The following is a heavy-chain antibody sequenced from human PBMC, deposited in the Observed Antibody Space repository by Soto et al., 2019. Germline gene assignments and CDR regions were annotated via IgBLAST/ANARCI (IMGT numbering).Heavy chain of an antibody. CDR1: GGTFSSYT. CDR2: IIPILGIA. V-gene: IGHV1-69*02. D-gene: IGHD2-2*01. Sequence: QVQLVQSGAEVKKPGSSVKVSCKASGGTFSSYTISWVRQAPGQGLEWMGRIIPILGIANYAQKFQGRVTITADKSTSTAYMELSSLRSEDTAVYYCASHSYQLPRPGVDYYYYYYMDVWGKGTTVTVSS. CDR3: ASHSYQLPRPGVDYYYYYYMDV. J-gene: IGHJ6*03.